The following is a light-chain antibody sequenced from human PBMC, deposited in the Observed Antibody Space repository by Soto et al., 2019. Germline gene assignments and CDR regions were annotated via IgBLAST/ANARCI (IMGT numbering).Light chain of an antibody. CDR3: QQYCCSLFT. V-gene: IGKV3-20*01. Sequence: EIVLTQSPGTLSLSPGERATLSCRASQSVSSKYLAWYQQKPGQAPRVLIYGTSIRASGVPERFSGGGSGTDFTLTITRLEPEDFAVYYWQQYCCSLFTFGPGTKVDFK. CDR1: QSVSSKY. J-gene: IGKJ3*01. CDR2: GTS.